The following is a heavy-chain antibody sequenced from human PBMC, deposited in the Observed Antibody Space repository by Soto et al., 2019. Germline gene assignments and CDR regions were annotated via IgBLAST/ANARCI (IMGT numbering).Heavy chain of an antibody. V-gene: IGHV4-34*01. J-gene: IGHJ6*03. CDR2: INHSGST. D-gene: IGHD3-10*01. CDR1: GGSFSGYY. Sequence: SETLSLTCAVYGGSFSGYYWSWIRQPPGKGLEWIGEINHSGSTNYNPSLKSRVTISVDTSKNQFSLKLSSVTAADTAVYYCAREGYYGSGSFPNHYYYYYYYMDVWGKGTTVTVS. CDR3: AREGYYGSGSFPNHYYYYYYYMDV.